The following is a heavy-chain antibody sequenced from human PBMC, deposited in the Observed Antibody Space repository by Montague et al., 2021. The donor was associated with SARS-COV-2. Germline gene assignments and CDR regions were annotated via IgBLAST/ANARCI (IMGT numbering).Heavy chain of an antibody. CDR1: GYRFSSYW. V-gene: IGHV5-51*01. CDR2: ICPGDSDT. D-gene: IGHD1-14*01. Sequence: QSGAEVKKPGESLKTSCKGSGYRFSSYWIGWVRQMSGKGLEWMGIICPGDSDTRYSPSFQGQVTISADKSITTAYLQWSSLKASDTAMYYCARRIHGTYYFDYWGQGTLVTVSS. CDR3: ARRIHGTYYFDY. J-gene: IGHJ4*02.